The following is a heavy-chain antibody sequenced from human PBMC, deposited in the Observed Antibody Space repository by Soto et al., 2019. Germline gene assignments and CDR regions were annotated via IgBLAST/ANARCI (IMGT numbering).Heavy chain of an antibody. D-gene: IGHD6-13*01. Sequence: GASVKVSCKASGYTFTTYDINWVRQAPGQGLEWLGWMDPNSGSTGYAQNFQGRITMTRNISRNTAYMELSRLRSDDTAVYYCARSKGVAAAANFDYWGQGTLVTVSS. CDR2: MDPNSGST. J-gene: IGHJ4*02. CDR3: ARSKGVAAAANFDY. CDR1: GYTFTTYD. V-gene: IGHV1-8*01.